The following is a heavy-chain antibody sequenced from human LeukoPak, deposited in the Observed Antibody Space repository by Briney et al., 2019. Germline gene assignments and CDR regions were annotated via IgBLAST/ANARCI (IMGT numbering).Heavy chain of an antibody. CDR1: GGSFSGYY. CDR3: ASSRIAAAGGFDY. J-gene: IGHJ4*02. Sequence: SETLSLTCAVYGGSFSGYYWSWIRQPPGKGLEWIGEINRSGSTNYNPSLKSRVTISVDTSKSQFSLKLTSVTAADTAVYYCASSRIAAAGGFDYWGQGTLVIVSS. V-gene: IGHV4-34*01. D-gene: IGHD6-13*01. CDR2: INRSGST.